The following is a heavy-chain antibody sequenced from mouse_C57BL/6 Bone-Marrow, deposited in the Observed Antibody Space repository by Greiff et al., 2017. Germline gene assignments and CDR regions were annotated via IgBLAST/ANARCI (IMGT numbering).Heavy chain of an antibody. CDR1: GFTFSSYG. D-gene: IGHD1-1*01. CDR2: ISSGGSYT. V-gene: IGHV5-6*01. Sequence: EVMLVESGGDLVKPGGSLKLSCAASGFTFSSYGMSWVRQTPDKRLEWVATISSGGSYTYYPDSVKGRFTISRDNAKNTLYLQMSSLKTEDTAMYYCARQAVVAKLDYWGQGTTRTVSS. CDR3: ARQAVVAKLDY. J-gene: IGHJ2*01.